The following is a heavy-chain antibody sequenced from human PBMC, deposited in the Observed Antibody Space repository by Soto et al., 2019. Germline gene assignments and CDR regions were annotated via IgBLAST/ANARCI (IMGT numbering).Heavy chain of an antibody. V-gene: IGHV1-69*02. J-gene: IGHJ4*02. CDR1: GDTFNFYS. CDR2: VNPIVRMS. Sequence: QVQLVQSGAEVKRPGSSVKVSCKASGDTFNFYSINWVRQAPGLGLEWMGRVNPIVRMSNYAQKCQGRVTMTADKXTSTAYMELSSLRSEDTAIYYCASSDGSGDRAFDYWGQGALVTVSS. CDR3: ASSDGSGDRAFDY. D-gene: IGHD3-10*01.